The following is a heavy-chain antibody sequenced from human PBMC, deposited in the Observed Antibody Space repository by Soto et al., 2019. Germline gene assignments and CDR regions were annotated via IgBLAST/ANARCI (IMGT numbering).Heavy chain of an antibody. CDR2: IYYTGST. D-gene: IGHD3-9*01. J-gene: IGHJ6*02. CDR3: ARERGYYDILTGYYYYYYGMDV. Sequence: SETLSLTCTVSSGSISTYYWSWIRQPPGKGLEWIGYIYYTGSTNYNPSLKSRVTISMDTSKNQFSLKLSSVTAADTAVYYCARERGYYDILTGYYYYYYGMDVWGQGTTVTVSS. V-gene: IGHV4-59*01. CDR1: SGSISTYY.